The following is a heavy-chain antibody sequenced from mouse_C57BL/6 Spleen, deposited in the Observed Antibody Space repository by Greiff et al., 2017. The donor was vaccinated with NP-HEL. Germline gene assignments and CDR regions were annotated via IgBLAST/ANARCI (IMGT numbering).Heavy chain of an antibody. CDR2: IYPRDGST. V-gene: IGHV1-85*01. Sequence: VQLQQSGPELVKPGASVKLSCKASGYTFTSYDINWVKQRPGQGLEWIGWIYPRDGSTKYNEKFKGKATLTVDTSSSTAYMELHSLTSEDSAVYFCAREGTTVDWYFDVWGTGTTVTVSS. CDR3: AREGTTVDWYFDV. D-gene: IGHD1-1*01. J-gene: IGHJ1*03. CDR1: GYTFTSYD.